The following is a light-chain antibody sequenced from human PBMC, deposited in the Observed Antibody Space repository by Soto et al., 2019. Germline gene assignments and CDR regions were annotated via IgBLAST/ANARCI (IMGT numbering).Light chain of an antibody. CDR2: DAS. CDR3: QQYDNLPPFT. CDR1: QDISNY. V-gene: IGKV1-33*01. J-gene: IGKJ3*01. Sequence: DIQMTQSPSSLSASVGDRVTITCQASQDISNYLNWYQQKPGKAPKLLIYDASNLETGVPSRFSGSGSGTEFTFTISSLQPEHIATYYCQQYDNLPPFTFGPGTKVDIK.